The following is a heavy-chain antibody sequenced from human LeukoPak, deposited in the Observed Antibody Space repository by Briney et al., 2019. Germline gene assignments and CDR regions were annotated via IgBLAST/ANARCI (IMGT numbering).Heavy chain of an antibody. J-gene: IGHJ5*02. Sequence: GASVKVSCKASGGTFSSYAISWVRQAPGQGLEWMGGIIPIFGTANYAQKFQGRVTITADKSTSTAYMELSRLRSDDTAVYYCARDPSHSSSWYRRSLGNWFDPWGQGTLVTVSS. CDR2: IIPIFGTA. CDR1: GGTFSSYA. CDR3: ARDPSHSSSWYRRSLGNWFDP. D-gene: IGHD6-13*01. V-gene: IGHV1-69*06.